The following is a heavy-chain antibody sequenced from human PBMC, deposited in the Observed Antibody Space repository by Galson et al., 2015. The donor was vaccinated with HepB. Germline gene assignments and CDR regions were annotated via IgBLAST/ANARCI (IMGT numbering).Heavy chain of an antibody. CDR3: AKGRRLDLDVSGSRLYYYYYYGMDV. D-gene: IGHD3-16*01. CDR1: GFTFGSYA. J-gene: IGHJ6*02. V-gene: IGHV3-23*01. CDR2: ISQSGGSI. Sequence: SLRLSCAASGFTFGSYAMSWVRQAPGKGLQWVASISQSGGSIFYADSVKGRFTISRDNSENTLYLQLNRLRAEDTAVYFCAKGRRLDLDVSGSRLYYYYYYGMDVWGQGTTVPVSS.